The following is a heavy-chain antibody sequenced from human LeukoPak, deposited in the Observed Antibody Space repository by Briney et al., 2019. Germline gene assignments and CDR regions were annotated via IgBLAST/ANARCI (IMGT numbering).Heavy chain of an antibody. CDR1: GYTFTSYD. CDR3: ARANDNYYHYYMDV. J-gene: IGHJ6*03. D-gene: IGHD3-10*01. V-gene: IGHV1-8*03. CDR2: MNPNSGNT. Sequence: ASVKVSCKASGYTFTSYDINWVRQATGQGLEWMGWMNPNSGNTGYAQKFQGRVTITRNTSISTAYMELSSLRSEDTAVYYCARANDNYYHYYMDVWGKGTTVTISS.